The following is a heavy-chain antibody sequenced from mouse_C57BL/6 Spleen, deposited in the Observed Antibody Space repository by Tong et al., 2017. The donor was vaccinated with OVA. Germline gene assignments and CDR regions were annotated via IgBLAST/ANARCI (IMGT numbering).Heavy chain of an antibody. D-gene: IGHD1-2*01. CDR3: ARQSFTTATDFDY. J-gene: IGHJ2*01. Sequence: EVQLVESGGGLVKPGGSLKLSCAASGFTFSSYTMSWVRQTPEKRLEWVATISSGGSYTYYPDSVKGRFTISRDNAKNALYLQMSSLRSEDTAMYYCARQSFTTATDFDYWGQGTTLTVSS. CDR1: GFTFSSYT. CDR2: ISSGGSYT. V-gene: IGHV5-9-3*01.